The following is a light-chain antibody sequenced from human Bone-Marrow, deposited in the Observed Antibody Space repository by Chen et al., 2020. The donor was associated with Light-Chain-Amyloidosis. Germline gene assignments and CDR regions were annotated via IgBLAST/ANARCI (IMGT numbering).Light chain of an antibody. Sequence: QSVLTQPPSVSGAPGQRVTISCTGSSSNIGAGYDVHWYQQLPGTAPKLLIYDNAKRPSGVPDRFSGSKSGAPASWAITGLQAEDEADYYCQSYDGSLGGSRVFGGGTKLTVL. CDR3: QSYDGSLGGSRV. V-gene: IGLV1-40*01. CDR1: SSNIGAGYD. CDR2: DNA. J-gene: IGLJ3*02.